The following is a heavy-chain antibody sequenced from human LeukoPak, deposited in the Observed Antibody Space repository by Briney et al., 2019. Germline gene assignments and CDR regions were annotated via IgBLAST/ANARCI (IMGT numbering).Heavy chain of an antibody. J-gene: IGHJ6*03. D-gene: IGHD2-15*01. V-gene: IGHV4-34*01. CDR3: AKLSTPLSMDV. Sequence: SETLSLTCAVYGGSFSGYYWSWIRQPPGKGLEWIGEINHSGSTNYNPSLKSRVTISVDTSKNQFSLKLSSVTAADTAVYYCAKLSTPLSMDVWGKGTTVTVSS. CDR1: GGSFSGYY. CDR2: INHSGST.